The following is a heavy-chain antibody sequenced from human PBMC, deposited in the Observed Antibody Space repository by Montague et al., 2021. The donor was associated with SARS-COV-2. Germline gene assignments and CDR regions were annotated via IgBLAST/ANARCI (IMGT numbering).Heavy chain of an antibody. CDR1: GDSVSSSDHY. J-gene: IGHJ4*02. CDR3: ARRRLREDYFDF. V-gene: IGHV4-39*01. Sequence: SETLSLTCTVSGDSVSSSDHYWGWIRQPPGKGLEWLGIVYYSGYNYYNPSVKGRVTISIDASKNQFSLKLNSLTATDTAIYHCARRRLREDYFDFWGQGTLLTVSS. D-gene: IGHD4-17*01. CDR2: VYYSGYN.